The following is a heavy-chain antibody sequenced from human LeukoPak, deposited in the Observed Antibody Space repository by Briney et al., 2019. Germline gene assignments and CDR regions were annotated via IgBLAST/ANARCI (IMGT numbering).Heavy chain of an antibody. V-gene: IGHV4-34*01. CDR3: ARGHSPVTTKVSYSQD. D-gene: IGHD4-17*01. CDR1: GGSFSSYY. J-gene: IGHJ1*01. Sequence: SETLSLTCAVYGGSFSSYYWSWLRQPPGKGLEWIGEINHSGSTNYNPSLKSRVTILVDTSKNQFSLKLSSVTAADTAVYYCARGHSPVTTKVSYSQDWGQGTLVTVSS. CDR2: INHSGST.